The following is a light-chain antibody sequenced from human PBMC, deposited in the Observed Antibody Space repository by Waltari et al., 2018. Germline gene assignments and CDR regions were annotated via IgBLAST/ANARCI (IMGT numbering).Light chain of an antibody. V-gene: IGLV2-8*01. CDR1: SGDVGGYNY. CDR2: DVT. Sequence: QSALTQPPSASGSPGQSVTISCTGTSGDVGGYNYVSWYQHHPGKAPKLMIYDVTKRPSGVPARFSGSKSGNTASLTVSGLQAEDEADYYCSSFAGSYAGSNNWVFGGGTKLTVL. CDR3: SSFAGSYAGSNNWV. J-gene: IGLJ3*02.